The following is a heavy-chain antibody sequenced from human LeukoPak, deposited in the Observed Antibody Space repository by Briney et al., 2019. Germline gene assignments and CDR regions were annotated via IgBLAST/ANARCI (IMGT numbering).Heavy chain of an antibody. CDR2: INTNTGNP. Sequence: GASVKVSCKASGYTFTSYAMNWVRQAPGQGLEWMGWINTNTGNPTYAQGFTGRFVFSLDTSVSTAYLQISSLKAEDTAVYYCARVLGQQLVSAFDIWGQGTMVTVSS. CDR1: GYTFTSYA. CDR3: ARVLGQQLVSAFDI. J-gene: IGHJ3*02. V-gene: IGHV7-4-1*02. D-gene: IGHD6-13*01.